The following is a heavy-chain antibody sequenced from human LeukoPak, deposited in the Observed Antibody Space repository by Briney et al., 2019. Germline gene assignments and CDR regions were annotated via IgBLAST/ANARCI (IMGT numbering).Heavy chain of an antibody. Sequence: GGSLRLSCAASGFTFSSYSMNWVRQAPGKGLEWVSSISSSSSYTYYADSVKGRFTISRDNAKNSLYLQMNSLRAEDTAVYYCARVWEYCSGGSCYENYYGMDVWGKGTTVTVSS. J-gene: IGHJ6*04. V-gene: IGHV3-21*01. D-gene: IGHD2-15*01. CDR2: ISSSSSYT. CDR3: ARVWEYCSGGSCYENYYGMDV. CDR1: GFTFSSYS.